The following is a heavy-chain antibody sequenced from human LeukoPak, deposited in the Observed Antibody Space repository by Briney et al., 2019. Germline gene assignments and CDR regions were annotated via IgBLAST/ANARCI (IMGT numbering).Heavy chain of an antibody. CDR1: GFTVGTNY. Sequence: GGSLRLSCAASGFTVGTNYMTWVRQAPGKGLEWVSIIYSSGTTYYTDSVRGRFTISRDNSKNTLYLQMNSLRADDTAVYYCARGTYYYDSSGYYYTPFHYMDVWGKGTTVTISS. CDR2: IYSSGTT. V-gene: IGHV3-53*01. J-gene: IGHJ6*03. D-gene: IGHD3-22*01. CDR3: ARGTYYYDSSGYYYTPFHYMDV.